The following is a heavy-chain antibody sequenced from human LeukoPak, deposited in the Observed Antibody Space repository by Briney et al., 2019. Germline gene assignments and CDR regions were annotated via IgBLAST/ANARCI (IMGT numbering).Heavy chain of an antibody. J-gene: IGHJ4*02. D-gene: IGHD5-18*01. CDR1: GFTFSNYA. CDR2: IKQDGSEK. Sequence: GGSLRLSCAASGFTFSNYAMGWVRQAPGKGLEWVANIKQDGSEKYYVDSVKGRFTISRDNAKNSLYLQMNSLRAEDTAVYYCSLKYNNGGLYWGQGTLVTVSS. CDR3: SLKYNNGGLY. V-gene: IGHV3-7*05.